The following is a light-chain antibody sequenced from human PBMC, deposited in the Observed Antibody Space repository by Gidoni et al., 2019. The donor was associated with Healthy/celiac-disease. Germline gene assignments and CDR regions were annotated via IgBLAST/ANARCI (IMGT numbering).Light chain of an antibody. CDR1: QSLDRF. CDR2: AAS. CDR3: QQSQGTPWT. J-gene: IGKJ1*01. Sequence: DPVPITCRASQSLDRFLNWYQQIPGKAPKLLIYAASILQSGVPSRFSGSGSGTQFPLTITSLHPEDSATYFCQQSQGTPWTFGQGPKVEI. V-gene: IGKV1-39*01.